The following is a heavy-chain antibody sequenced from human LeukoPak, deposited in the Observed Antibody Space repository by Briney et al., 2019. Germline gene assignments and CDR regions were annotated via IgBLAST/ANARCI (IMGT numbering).Heavy chain of an antibody. Sequence: GESLTISCKGSGYSVTNYWISWVRQMPGRGLEWMGRIDPRDSYTKYSPSFEGHVTISVDRSISSAFLQGNSLKASDSAMYYCATGASKVTTDFANYWGQGTQVAVSS. D-gene: IGHD4-17*01. CDR1: GYSVTNYW. J-gene: IGHJ4*02. CDR3: ATGASKVTTDFANY. CDR2: IDPRDSYT. V-gene: IGHV5-10-1*01.